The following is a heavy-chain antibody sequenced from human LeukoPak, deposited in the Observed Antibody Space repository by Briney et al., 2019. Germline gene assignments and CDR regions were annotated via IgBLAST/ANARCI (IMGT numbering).Heavy chain of an antibody. CDR1: GGSFSGYY. J-gene: IGHJ5*02. V-gene: IGHV4-34*11. D-gene: IGHD6-13*01. CDR2: IYYSGST. Sequence: KASETLSLTCAVYGGSFSGYYWGWIRQPPGKGLEWIGSIYYSGSTYNNPSIKSRVLKSRVTISVDTSKNQFSLELNSVTAADTAVYYCARDPSVAAAGNNWFDPWGQGTLVTVSS. CDR3: ARDPSVAAAGNNWFDP.